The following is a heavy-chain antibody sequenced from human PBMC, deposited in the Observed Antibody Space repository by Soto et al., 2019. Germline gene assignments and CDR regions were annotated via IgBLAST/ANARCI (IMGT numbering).Heavy chain of an antibody. CDR2: IWHEGSNE. Sequence: QVQLVEAGGGVVQPGRSLKLSCEASGFSFSSYGMIWVRQSPGKGLEWLEFIWHEGSNEYYADSVKGRFTISRDNSENTIYLQMNRLREEDTAVYYCAKDRLGSVAGTEGSHMWGQGTMVTVSS. CDR3: AKDRLGSVAGTEGSHM. CDR1: GFSFSSYG. J-gene: IGHJ3*02. D-gene: IGHD6-19*01. V-gene: IGHV3-33*06.